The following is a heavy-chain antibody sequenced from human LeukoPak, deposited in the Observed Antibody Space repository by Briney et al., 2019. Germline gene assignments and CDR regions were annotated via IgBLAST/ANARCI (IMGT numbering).Heavy chain of an antibody. D-gene: IGHD3-9*01. J-gene: IGHJ6*02. CDR2: IYYSGST. Sequence: SETLSLTCTVSGGSISSYYWTWIRQPPGKGLEWIGYIYYSGSTNYNPSLKSRVTISVDTSKNQFSLKLSSVTAADTAVYYCARDLGYDILTGLHYGMDVWGQGTTVTVSS. CDR1: GGSISSYY. CDR3: ARDLGYDILTGLHYGMDV. V-gene: IGHV4-59*01.